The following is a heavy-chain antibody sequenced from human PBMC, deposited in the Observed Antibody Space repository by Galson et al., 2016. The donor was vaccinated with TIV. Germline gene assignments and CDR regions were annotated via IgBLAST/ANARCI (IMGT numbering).Heavy chain of an antibody. V-gene: IGHV1-69*06. Sequence: SVKVSCKASGGTFSNFVISWVRQAPGQGLEWMGSINPIFGTANYAQKFQGRVTITADTSTSTIYMELSSLRSEDTAVHYCARGRGYYFGSGSSYFAYWGQGSLVTVSS. CDR1: GGTFSNFV. J-gene: IGHJ4*02. CDR2: INPIFGTA. D-gene: IGHD3-10*01. CDR3: ARGRGYYFGSGSSYFAY.